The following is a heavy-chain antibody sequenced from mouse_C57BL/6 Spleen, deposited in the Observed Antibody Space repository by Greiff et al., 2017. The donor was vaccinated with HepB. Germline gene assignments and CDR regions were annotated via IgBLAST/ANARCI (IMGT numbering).Heavy chain of an antibody. D-gene: IGHD2-4*01. J-gene: IGHJ4*01. V-gene: IGHV10-1*01. Sequence: EVQGVESGGGLVQPKGSLKLSCAASGFSFNTYAMNWVRQAPGKGLEWVARIRSKSNNYATYYADSVKDRFTISRDDSESMLYLQMNNLKTEDTAMYYCVRQGGGYDYDYYYAMDYWGQGTSVTVSS. CDR1: GFSFNTYA. CDR2: IRSKSNNYAT. CDR3: VRQGGGYDYDYYYAMDY.